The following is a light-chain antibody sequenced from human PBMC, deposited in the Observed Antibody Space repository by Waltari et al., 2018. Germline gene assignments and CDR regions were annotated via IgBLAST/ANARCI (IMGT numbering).Light chain of an antibody. Sequence: SYDLTQAPSVPVSPGQTARITCPGDSLGHKYVSWFQQRPGQSPLLVIYQDDKRPSGIPERFSGSNSGNTATLTISGTQAMDEGDYYCQVWDSDTTALIFGTGTSVTV. V-gene: IGLV3-1*01. J-gene: IGLJ1*01. CDR2: QDD. CDR3: QVWDSDTTALI. CDR1: SLGHKY.